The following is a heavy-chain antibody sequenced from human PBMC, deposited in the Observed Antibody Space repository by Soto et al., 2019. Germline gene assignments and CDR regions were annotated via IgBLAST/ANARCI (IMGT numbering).Heavy chain of an antibody. V-gene: IGHV3-30-3*01. J-gene: IGHJ6*02. D-gene: IGHD6-13*01. Sequence: HPGGSLRLSCAASGFTFSSYAMHWVRQAPGKGLEWVAVISYDGGNKYYADSVKGRFTISRDNSKNTLYLQMNSLRAEDTAVYYCARDRGAGTYYYYGMDVWGQGTTVTVSS. CDR2: ISYDGGNK. CDR1: GFTFSSYA. CDR3: ARDRGAGTYYYYGMDV.